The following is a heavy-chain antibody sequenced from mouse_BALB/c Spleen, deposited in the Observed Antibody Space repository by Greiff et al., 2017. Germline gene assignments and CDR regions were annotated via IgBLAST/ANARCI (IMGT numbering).Heavy chain of an antibody. V-gene: IGHV14-3*02. J-gene: IGHJ4*01. D-gene: IGHD1-1*01. Sequence: EVQLQQSGAELVKPGASVKLSCTASGFNIKDTYMHWVKQRPEQGLEWIGRIDPANGNTKYDPKFQGKATITADTSSNTAYLQLSSLTSEDTAVYYCASPYYYGPNYYAMDYWGQGTSVTVSS. CDR3: ASPYYYGPNYYAMDY. CDR1: GFNIKDTY. CDR2: IDPANGNT.